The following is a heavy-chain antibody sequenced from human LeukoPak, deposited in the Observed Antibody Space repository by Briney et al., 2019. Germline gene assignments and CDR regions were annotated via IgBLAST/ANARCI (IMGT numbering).Heavy chain of an antibody. CDR3: ARDIRVVGATNGMDV. CDR1: GFTFSSYG. CDR2: IWYGGSNK. V-gene: IGHV3-33*08. J-gene: IGHJ6*02. Sequence: PGGSLRLSCAASGFTFSSYGMHWVRQAPGKGLEWVAVIWYGGSNKYYADSVKGRFTISRDNAKNSLYLQMNSLRAEDTAVYYCARDIRVVGATNGMDVWGQGTTVTVSS. D-gene: IGHD1-26*01.